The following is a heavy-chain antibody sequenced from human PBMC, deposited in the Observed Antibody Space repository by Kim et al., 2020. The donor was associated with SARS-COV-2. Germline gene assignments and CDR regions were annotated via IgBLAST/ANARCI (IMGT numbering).Heavy chain of an antibody. V-gene: IGHV3-23*01. J-gene: IGHJ4*02. D-gene: IGHD2-2*03. CDR2: IDGSDGTT. CDR1: GFTFTGYA. CDR3: MKGGWGWIWDH. Sequence: GGSLRLSCTTSGFTFTGYAMSWVRQAPGKGLEWVSSIDGSDGTTYYVVSVKGRFTISRDNSKSTLYLQMSTLRADDTAVYYCMKGGWGWIWDHWGQGTLVTVSS.